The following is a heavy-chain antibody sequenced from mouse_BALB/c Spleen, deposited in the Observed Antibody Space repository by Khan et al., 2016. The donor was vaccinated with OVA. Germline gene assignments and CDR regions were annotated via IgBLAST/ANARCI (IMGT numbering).Heavy chain of an antibody. Sequence: VQLQQSGAELVKPGASVKLSCTGSGFNIKDTYMHWVKQRPEQGLEWIGRIDPANGNTKYDPKFQAKATLTADTASNAAYLQLSSLTSEDTAVYYCTFSKLLYAMDYGGQGTSVTVSS. CDR2: IDPANGNT. V-gene: IGHV14-3*02. J-gene: IGHJ4*01. CDR3: TFSKLLYAMDY. CDR1: GFNIKDTY.